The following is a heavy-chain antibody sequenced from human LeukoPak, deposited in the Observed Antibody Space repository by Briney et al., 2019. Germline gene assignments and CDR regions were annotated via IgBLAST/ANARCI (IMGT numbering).Heavy chain of an antibody. Sequence: PSETLSLTCTVSGGSISGGDYYLNWIRQPAGKGLEWIGRIYSSGSTNYNLSLKSRVTISVDTSKNQFSLKLSSVTAADTAVYYCASGLRYFDLYYWGQGTLVTVSS. CDR3: ASGLRYFDLYY. CDR1: GGSISGGDYY. CDR2: IYSSGST. D-gene: IGHD3-9*01. V-gene: IGHV4-61*02. J-gene: IGHJ4*02.